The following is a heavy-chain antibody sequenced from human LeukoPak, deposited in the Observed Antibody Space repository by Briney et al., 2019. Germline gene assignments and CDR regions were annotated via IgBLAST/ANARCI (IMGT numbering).Heavy chain of an antibody. CDR3: ASAGGYCSGGSCYRGYSWFDP. J-gene: IGHJ5*02. D-gene: IGHD2-15*01. V-gene: IGHV3-33*01. CDR2: ILYNGSNK. Sequence: GGSLRLSCAASGFTFSSSGMHWVRQAPGKGLEWVADILYNGSNKYYADSVTGRLTISRDNSKETLYLQMNSLRVEDTAVYYCASAGGYCSGGSCYRGYSWFDPWGQGTLVTVYS. CDR1: GFTFSSSG.